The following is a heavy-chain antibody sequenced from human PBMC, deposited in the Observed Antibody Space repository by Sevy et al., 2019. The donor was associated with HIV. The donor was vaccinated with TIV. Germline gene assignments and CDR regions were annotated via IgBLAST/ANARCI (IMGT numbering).Heavy chain of an antibody. CDR3: ARGDSYGSF. CDR2: VDPSGTIT. CDR1: GFAFSAFY. J-gene: IGHJ4*02. Sequence: GGSLRLSCAASGFAFSAFYMTWIRQSPGKGLEWLSHVDPSGTITFYADSVKGRFTVSRDNAKNSLFLQMDSLRADDTALYYCARGDSYGSFWGQGTSVTVSS. V-gene: IGHV3-11*01. D-gene: IGHD5-18*01.